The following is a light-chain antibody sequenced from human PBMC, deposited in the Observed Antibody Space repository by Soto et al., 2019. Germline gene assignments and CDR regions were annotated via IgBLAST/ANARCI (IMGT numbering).Light chain of an antibody. Sequence: EIVLTQSPGTLSLSPGERATLSCRASQSVTSNYLAWYQQKPGQAPRLLLYGASSRATGVPDRSSGSGSGTDFTLTRGRREPEDGGVYYCHQYGPSPPYTFGQGTKLEIK. CDR1: QSVTSNY. CDR3: HQYGPSPPYT. CDR2: GAS. V-gene: IGKV3-20*01. J-gene: IGKJ2*01.